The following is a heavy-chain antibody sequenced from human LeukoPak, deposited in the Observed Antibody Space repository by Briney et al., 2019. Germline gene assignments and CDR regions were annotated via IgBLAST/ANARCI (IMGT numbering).Heavy chain of an antibody. J-gene: IGHJ6*02. D-gene: IGHD6-13*01. CDR3: ARVYSSSWYYYYGMDV. CDR1: GYTFTSYD. CDR2: MNPNSGNT. V-gene: IGHV1-8*01. Sequence: GASVKVSCKASGYTFTSYDINWVRQATGQGLEWMGWMNPNSGNTGYAQKFQGRVTMTRNTSISTAYMELSSLRSEDTAVYYWARVYSSSWYYYYGMDVWGQGTTVTVSS.